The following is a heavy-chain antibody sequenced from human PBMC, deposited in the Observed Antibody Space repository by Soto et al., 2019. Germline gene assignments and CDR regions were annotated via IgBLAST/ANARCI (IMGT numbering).Heavy chain of an antibody. J-gene: IGHJ4*02. V-gene: IGHV1-18*01. CDR3: ARGQGRYYDTSGQTFDY. Sequence: ASVKVSCKASGYTFTTFGISWVRQAPGQGLEWVGWISANNGNTKYSQKFQGRVSLTTETSASTAYMELRSLRSDDTAVYHCARGQGRYYDTSGQTFDYWGQGTLVTVSS. CDR2: ISANNGNT. D-gene: IGHD3-22*01. CDR1: GYTFTTFG.